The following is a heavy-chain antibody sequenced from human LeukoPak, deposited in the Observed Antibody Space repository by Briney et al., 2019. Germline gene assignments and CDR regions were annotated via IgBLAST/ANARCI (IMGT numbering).Heavy chain of an antibody. Sequence: SETLSLTCAVYGGSFSGYYWSWIRQPPGKGLEWIGEINHSGSTNYNPSLKCRVTISVDTSKNQFSLKLSSVTAADTAVYYCARGTYSYGYGYFDYWGQGTLVTVSS. D-gene: IGHD5-18*01. CDR3: ARGTYSYGYGYFDY. CDR2: INHSGST. J-gene: IGHJ4*02. V-gene: IGHV4-34*01. CDR1: GGSFSGYY.